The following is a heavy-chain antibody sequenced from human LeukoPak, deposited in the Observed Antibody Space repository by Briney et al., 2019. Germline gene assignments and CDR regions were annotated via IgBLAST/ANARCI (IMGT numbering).Heavy chain of an antibody. V-gene: IGHV3-23*01. J-gene: IGHJ6*02. D-gene: IGHD3-3*01. Sequence: GGSLVLSCAASGFAFNNYVMTWVRQAPGKGLEWVSSISGSGVTTYYTDSVKGRFTISRDNSRSTLYLQMNGLRAEDTAVYYCAKDSTVSGSYYGMDIWGQGTTVTVCS. CDR2: ISGSGVTT. CDR1: GFAFNNYV. CDR3: AKDSTVSGSYYGMDI.